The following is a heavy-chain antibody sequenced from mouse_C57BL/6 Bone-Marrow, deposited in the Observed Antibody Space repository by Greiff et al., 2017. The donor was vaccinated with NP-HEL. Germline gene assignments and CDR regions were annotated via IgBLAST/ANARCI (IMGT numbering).Heavy chain of an antibody. V-gene: IGHV14-4*01. Sequence: EVQLQQSGAELVRPGASVKLSCTASGFNIKDDYMHWVKQRPEQGLEWIGWIDPENGDTEYASKFQGKATITADTSSNTAYLQLSSLTSEDTAVYYCTITTVVATDYWGQGTSVTVSS. J-gene: IGHJ4*01. CDR3: TITTVVATDY. D-gene: IGHD1-1*01. CDR1: GFNIKDDY. CDR2: IDPENGDT.